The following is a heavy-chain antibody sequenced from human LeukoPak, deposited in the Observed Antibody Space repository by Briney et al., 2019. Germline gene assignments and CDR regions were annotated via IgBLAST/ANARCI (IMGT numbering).Heavy chain of an antibody. CDR2: ISSSGSTI. D-gene: IGHD5-12*01. CDR3: ARDISGYGTPYYFDY. V-gene: IGHV3-11*01. Sequence: GGSLRLSCAASGFTFSDYFMSWIRQAPGKGLEWVSYISSSGSTIYYADSVKGRFTISRDNAKNSLYLQMNSLRAEDTAVYYCARDISGYGTPYYFDYWGQGTLVTVSS. CDR1: GFTFSDYF. J-gene: IGHJ4*02.